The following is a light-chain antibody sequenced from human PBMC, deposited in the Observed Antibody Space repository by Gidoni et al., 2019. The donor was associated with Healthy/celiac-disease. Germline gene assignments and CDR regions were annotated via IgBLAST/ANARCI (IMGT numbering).Light chain of an antibody. CDR1: QSISSW. V-gene: IGKV1-5*03. CDR2: KAS. CDR3: QQYNSYSYT. Sequence: TITCRASQSISSWLAWYQQKPGKAPKLLIYKASSLESGVSSRFSGSGSGTEFTLTISSLQPDDFATYYCQQYNSYSYTFGQGTKLEIK. J-gene: IGKJ2*01.